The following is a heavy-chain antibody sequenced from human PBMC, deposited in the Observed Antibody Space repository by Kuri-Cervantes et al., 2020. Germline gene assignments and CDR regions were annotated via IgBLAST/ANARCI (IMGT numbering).Heavy chain of an antibody. D-gene: IGHD4-23*01. Sequence: GSLRLSCTVSGGAISSYYWSCIRQPPGKGLQWIGYICYSGNSKYNPSLKSRVTISVDKSKNQFSLNLSSMTAADTAVYYCARAPGYSRAFDIWGQGTMVTVSS. CDR1: GGAISSYY. CDR2: ICYSGNS. CDR3: ARAPGYSRAFDI. V-gene: IGHV4-59*08. J-gene: IGHJ3*02.